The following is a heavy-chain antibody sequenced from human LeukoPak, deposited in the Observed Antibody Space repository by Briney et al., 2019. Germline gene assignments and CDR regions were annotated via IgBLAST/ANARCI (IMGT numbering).Heavy chain of an antibody. J-gene: IGHJ6*03. CDR2: INPSGGST. V-gene: IGHV1-46*01. CDR1: GYTFTSYY. Sequence: ASVKVSCTASGYTFTSYYMHWVRQAPGQGLEWMGIINPSGGSTSYARKFQGRVTMTRDMSTSTVYMELSSLRSEDTAVYYCARDLAYSSSWLYYYYYMDVWGKGTTVTVSS. CDR3: ARDLAYSSSWLYYYYYMDV. D-gene: IGHD6-6*01.